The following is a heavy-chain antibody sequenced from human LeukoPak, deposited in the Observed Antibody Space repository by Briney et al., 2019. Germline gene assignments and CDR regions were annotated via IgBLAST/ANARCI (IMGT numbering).Heavy chain of an antibody. V-gene: IGHV3-30*02. Sequence: GGSLRLSCAASGFTFSSYGMHWVRQAPGKGLEWVAFIRYDGSNKYYADSVKGRFTISRDNSKNTLYLQMNSLRAEDTAVYYCAKLGYYYDSSGRDYWGQGTLVTVSS. CDR3: AKLGYYYDSSGRDY. D-gene: IGHD3-22*01. CDR2: IRYDGSNK. J-gene: IGHJ4*02. CDR1: GFTFSSYG.